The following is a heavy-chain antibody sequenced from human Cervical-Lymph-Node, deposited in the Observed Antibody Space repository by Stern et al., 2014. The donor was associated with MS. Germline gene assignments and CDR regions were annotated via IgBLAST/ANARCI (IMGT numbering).Heavy chain of an antibody. Sequence: QVQLQESGPGLVKPSETLSLTCTVSGGSISSSYWTWIRQPPGKGLEYIGYIHYSGSTNYHPSLRSRVSISVDTSKNQFSLRLTSVTAADTAVYYCARHSTLTSYTAFDYWGQGALVTVSS. CDR3: ARHSTLTSYTAFDY. CDR1: GGSISSSY. D-gene: IGHD3-16*01. CDR2: IHYSGST. V-gene: IGHV4-59*01. J-gene: IGHJ4*02.